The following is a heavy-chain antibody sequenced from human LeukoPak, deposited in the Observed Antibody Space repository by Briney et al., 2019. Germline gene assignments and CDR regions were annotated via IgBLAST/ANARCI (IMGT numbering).Heavy chain of an antibody. CDR2: ISYDGSNK. CDR3: ARDGWPRYYDILTGYPKGDFDY. V-gene: IGHV3-30*03. CDR1: GFTFSSCG. J-gene: IGHJ4*02. Sequence: GGSLRLSCAASGFTFSSCGMHWVRQAPGKGLEWVAVISYDGSNKYYADSVKGRFTISRDNAKNSLYLQMNSLRAEDTAVYYCARDGWPRYYDILTGYPKGDFDYWGQGTLVTVSS. D-gene: IGHD3-9*01.